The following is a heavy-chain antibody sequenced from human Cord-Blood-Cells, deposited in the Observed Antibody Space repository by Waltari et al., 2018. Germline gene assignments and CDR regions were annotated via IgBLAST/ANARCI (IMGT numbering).Heavy chain of an antibody. CDR2: INHSGST. Sequence: QVQLQQWGAGLLKPSETLSLTCAVYGGSFSGYSWSWIHQPPGKGLEWIGEINHSGSTNYNPSLKSRVTISVDTSKNQFSLKLSSVTAADTAVYYCARDIAVAGTGDWGQGTLVTVSS. V-gene: IGHV4-34*01. D-gene: IGHD6-19*01. CDR3: ARDIAVAGTGD. CDR1: GGSFSGYS. J-gene: IGHJ4*02.